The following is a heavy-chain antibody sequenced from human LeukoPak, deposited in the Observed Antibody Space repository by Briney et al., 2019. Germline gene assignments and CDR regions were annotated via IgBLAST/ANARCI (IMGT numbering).Heavy chain of an antibody. D-gene: IGHD5-12*01. J-gene: IGHJ4*02. CDR2: INHSGST. CDR1: GGSFSGYY. CDR3: ARRGYTHRTMAFDY. Sequence: SETLSLTCAVYGGSFSGYYWSWIRQPPGKGLEWIGEINHSGSTNYNPSLKSRVTISVDTSKNQFSLKLSSVTAADTAVYYCARRGYTHRTMAFDYWGQGTLVAVSS. V-gene: IGHV4-34*01.